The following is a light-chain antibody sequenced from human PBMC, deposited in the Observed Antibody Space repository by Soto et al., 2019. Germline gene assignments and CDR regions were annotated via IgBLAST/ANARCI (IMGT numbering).Light chain of an antibody. Sequence: QSALTQPASVSGSPGQSITISCTGNSSDVGGYNYVSWYQQHPGKVPKLMIYEVSDPASGVSNPFSVSKSVNTSSLTISGVHGEYDADYYCSQHTSDTTVVFGGGTKLTVL. J-gene: IGLJ2*01. CDR3: SQHTSDTTVV. CDR2: EVS. V-gene: IGLV2-14*01. CDR1: SSDVGGYNY.